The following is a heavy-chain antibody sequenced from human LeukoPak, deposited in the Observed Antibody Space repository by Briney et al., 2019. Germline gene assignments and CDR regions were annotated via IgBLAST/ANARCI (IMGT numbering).Heavy chain of an antibody. Sequence: GGSLRLSCAASGFTFSSYSMNWVRQAPGKGLEWVSYISSSSSTIYYADSVKGRFTISRDNAKNSLYLQMNSLRAEDTAVYYCARVELGYYYYMDVWGKGTTVTVSS. D-gene: IGHD3-16*01. CDR1: GFTFSSYS. CDR3: ARVELGYYYYMDV. CDR2: ISSSSSTI. J-gene: IGHJ6*03. V-gene: IGHV3-48*01.